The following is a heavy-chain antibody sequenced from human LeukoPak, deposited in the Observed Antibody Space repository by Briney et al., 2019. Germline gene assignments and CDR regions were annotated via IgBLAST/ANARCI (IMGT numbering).Heavy chain of an antibody. CDR2: INHSGST. D-gene: IGHD6-13*01. CDR3: ARSGIAAADFDY. J-gene: IGHJ4*02. Sequence: SETLSLTCAVYGGSVSGYYWSWIRQPPGKGLEWIGEINHSGSTNYNPSLKSRVTISVDTSKNQFSLKLSSVTAADTAVYYCARSGIAAADFDYWGQGTLVTVSS. CDR1: GGSVSGYY. V-gene: IGHV4-34*01.